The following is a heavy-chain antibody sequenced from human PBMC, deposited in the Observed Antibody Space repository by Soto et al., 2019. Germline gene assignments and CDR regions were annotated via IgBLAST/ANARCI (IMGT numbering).Heavy chain of an antibody. V-gene: IGHV3-23*01. Sequence: EVQLLESGGGLVQLGGSLRLSCAASGFTFSSYAMSWVRQAPGKGLEWVSVISGSGDSTYYADSVKGRFTISRDNSKNTLYLQMNSLRAEDTAVYYCARRGSGGWFDPWGQGTLVTVSS. CDR1: GFTFSSYA. J-gene: IGHJ5*02. D-gene: IGHD3-16*01. CDR2: ISGSGDST. CDR3: ARRGSGGWFDP.